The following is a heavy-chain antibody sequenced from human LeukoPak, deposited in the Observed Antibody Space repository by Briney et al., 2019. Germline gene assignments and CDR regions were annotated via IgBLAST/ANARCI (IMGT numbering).Heavy chain of an antibody. D-gene: IGHD4-17*01. J-gene: IGHJ6*03. V-gene: IGHV4-39*07. CDR1: GGSISSSSYY. CDR2: IYYSGST. Sequence: SETLSLTCTVSGGSISSSSYYWGWLRHPPGTWLEWLGCIYYSGSTYYNPSLKSRVTISVDTSKNQFSLKLSSVTAADTAVYYCARGKAVDYGVWYYYYYYMDVWGKGTTVTVSS. CDR3: ARGKAVDYGVWYYYYYYMDV.